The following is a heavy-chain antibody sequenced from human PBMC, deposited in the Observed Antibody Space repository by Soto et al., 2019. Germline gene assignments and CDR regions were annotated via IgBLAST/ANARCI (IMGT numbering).Heavy chain of an antibody. CDR3: ASLHCSGGSCQDPHTFDY. CDR1: GYTFTGYY. V-gene: IGHV1-2*02. J-gene: IGHJ4*02. D-gene: IGHD2-15*01. CDR2: INPNSGGT. Sequence: ASVKVSCKASGYTFTGYYMHWVRQAPGQGLEWMGWINPNSGGTNYAQKFQGRVTMTRDTSISTAYMELSRLRSDDTAVYYCASLHCSGGSCQDPHTFDYWGQGTLVTVSS.